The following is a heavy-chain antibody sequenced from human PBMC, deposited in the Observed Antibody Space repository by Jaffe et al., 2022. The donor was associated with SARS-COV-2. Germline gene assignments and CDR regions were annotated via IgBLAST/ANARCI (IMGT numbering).Heavy chain of an antibody. CDR2: IFASGNT. Sequence: QVQLQESGPGLVKPSQTLSLTCSVSGGSISSETYRWSWIRQPAGKGLEWIGRIFASGNTNYNPSLKSRVTMSVDTSKSQFFLRLTSVTAADTAVYYCARGPPGVTAAESWGQGTLVTVSS. CDR1: GGSISSETYR. J-gene: IGHJ4*02. V-gene: IGHV4-61*02. CDR3: ARGPPGVTAAES. D-gene: IGHD5-18*01.